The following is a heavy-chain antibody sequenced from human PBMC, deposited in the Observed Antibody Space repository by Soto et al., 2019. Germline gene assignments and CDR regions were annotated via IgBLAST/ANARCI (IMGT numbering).Heavy chain of an antibody. CDR1: GFNFRSYG. CDR2: IRYDGSYK. V-gene: IGHV3-33*01. Sequence: GGSLRLSCVASGFNFRSYGMHWVRQAQGKGLEWVAGIRYDGSYKYYVDSVKGRFTISRDNLKNTLYLQMNSLRAEDMAVYYCAREWGKVVLGAFDIWGQGTMVTVSS. J-gene: IGHJ3*02. CDR3: AREWGKVVLGAFDI. D-gene: IGHD2-15*01.